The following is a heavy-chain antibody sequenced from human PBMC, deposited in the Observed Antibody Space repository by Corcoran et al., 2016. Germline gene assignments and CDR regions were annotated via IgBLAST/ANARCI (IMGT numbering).Heavy chain of an antibody. CDR3: ARESGRVSTFDI. CDR1: GGSISSSRYY. CDR2: IYYSGST. D-gene: IGHD3-10*01. Sequence: HLQLQESGPGLVKPSETLPLTCTVSGGSISSSRYYWGWIRQPPGQGLEWIGSIYYSGSTYYTPSLKSRVTISVDTSKNPFSLKLRSVTAADTAVYYCARESGRVSTFDIWGQGTMVTVSS. V-gene: IGHV4-39*02. J-gene: IGHJ3*02.